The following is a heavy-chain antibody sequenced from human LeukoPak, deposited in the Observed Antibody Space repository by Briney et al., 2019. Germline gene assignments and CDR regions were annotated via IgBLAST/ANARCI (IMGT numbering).Heavy chain of an antibody. CDR3: ARQDIPPLDYFDY. CDR2: IYYSGST. CDR1: GVSISSYY. V-gene: IGHV4-59*08. Sequence: PSETLSLTCTASGVSISSYYWSWIRQPPGKGLEWIGYIYYSGSTNYNPSPKSRVTISVDTSKNQFSLKLSSVTAADTAVYYCARQDIPPLDYFDYWGQGTLVTVSS. J-gene: IGHJ4*02. D-gene: IGHD2-15*01.